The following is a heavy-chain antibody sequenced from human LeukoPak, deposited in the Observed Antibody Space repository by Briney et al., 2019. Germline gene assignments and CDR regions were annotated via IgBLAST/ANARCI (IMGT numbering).Heavy chain of an antibody. J-gene: IGHJ4*02. D-gene: IGHD3-3*01. CDR2: INHSGST. Sequence: SETLSLTCTVSGGSISSYYWSWIRQPPGKGLEWIGEINHSGSTNYNPSLKSRVTISVDTSKNQFSLKLSSVTAADTAVYYCARGRYDFWSGYSINFDYWGQGTLVTVSS. V-gene: IGHV4-34*01. CDR3: ARGRYDFWSGYSINFDY. CDR1: GGSISSYY.